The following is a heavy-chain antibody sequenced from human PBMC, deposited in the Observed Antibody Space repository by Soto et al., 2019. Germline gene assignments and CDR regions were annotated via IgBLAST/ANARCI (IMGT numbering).Heavy chain of an antibody. CDR3: ARASHYDFWSGPYYYYGMDV. V-gene: IGHV4-59*01. CDR2: IYYSGST. CDR1: GGSISSYY. Sequence: SETLSLTCTVSGGSISSYYWSWIRQPPGKGLEWIGYIYYSGSTNYNPSLKSRVTISVDTSKNQFSLKLSSVTAADTAVYYCARASHYDFWSGPYYYYGMDVWGQGTTVTVS. J-gene: IGHJ6*02. D-gene: IGHD3-3*01.